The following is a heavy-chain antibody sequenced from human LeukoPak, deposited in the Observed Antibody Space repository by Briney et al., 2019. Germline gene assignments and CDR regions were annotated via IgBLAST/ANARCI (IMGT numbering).Heavy chain of an antibody. CDR1: GFTFSSYG. V-gene: IGHV3-30*18. Sequence: GGSLRLSCAASGFTFSSYGVHWVRQAPGKGLEWVAIISYDGSNKYYADSVKGRFTISRDNSTNTLYLQMNSLRAEDTAVYYCAKDYYGSLDYWGQGTLVTVSS. D-gene: IGHD3-22*01. CDR3: AKDYYGSLDY. J-gene: IGHJ4*02. CDR2: ISYDGSNK.